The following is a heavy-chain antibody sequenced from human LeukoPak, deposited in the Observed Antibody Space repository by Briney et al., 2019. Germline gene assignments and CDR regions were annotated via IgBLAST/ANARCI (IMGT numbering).Heavy chain of an antibody. CDR3: ARVHRGYDSSGYYYLSFWYFDL. J-gene: IGHJ2*01. V-gene: IGHV3-53*04. Sequence: GGSLRLSCAASGFTVSSNYMSWVRQAPGKGLEWVSVIYSGGSTYYADSVKGRFTISRHNSKNTLYLQMNRLRAEDTAVYYCARVHRGYDSSGYYYLSFWYFDLWGRGTLVTVSS. D-gene: IGHD3-22*01. CDR2: IYSGGST. CDR1: GFTVSSNY.